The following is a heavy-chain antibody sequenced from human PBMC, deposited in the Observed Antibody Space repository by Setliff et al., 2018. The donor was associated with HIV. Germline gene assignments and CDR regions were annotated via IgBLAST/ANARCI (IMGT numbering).Heavy chain of an antibody. V-gene: IGHV3-74*01. CDR2: INSDGSST. CDR3: AREGDYDFWSGFHYYYYYYMDV. CDR1: GFTFSSYW. D-gene: IGHD3-3*01. Sequence: PGGSLRLSCAASGFTFSSYWMHWVRQAPGKGLVWVSRINSDGSSTSYADSVKGRFTISRDNAKNTLYLQMNSLRAEDTAVYYCAREGDYDFWSGFHYYYYYYMDVWGKGTTVTVSS. J-gene: IGHJ6*03.